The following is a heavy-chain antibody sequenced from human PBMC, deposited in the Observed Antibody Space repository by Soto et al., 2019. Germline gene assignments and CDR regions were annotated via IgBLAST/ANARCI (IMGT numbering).Heavy chain of an antibody. V-gene: IGHV4-34*01. Sequence: SLTCAVYGGSFSGYYWSWIRQPPGKGLEWNGEINHSGSTNYNPSLKSRITISVATPKNQFSLKLRPVTAADTPVYYCARPRRGSGSYYNLLPIFFDYWGQGTLVTVSS. CDR1: GGSFSGYY. J-gene: IGHJ4*02. CDR3: ARPRRGSGSYYNLLPIFFDY. CDR2: INHSGST. D-gene: IGHD3-10*01.